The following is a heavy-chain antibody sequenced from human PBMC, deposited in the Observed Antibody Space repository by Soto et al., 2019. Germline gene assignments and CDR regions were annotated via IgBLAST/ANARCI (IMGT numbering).Heavy chain of an antibody. CDR1: GFTFSSYS. V-gene: IGHV3-48*01. Sequence: GGSLRICCAASGFTFSSYSMNWVRQAPGKGLEWVSYISSSSTTIDYADSVKGRFTISRDNAENSLYLQMNSLGAEDTALYYCVRDQLYYYDIFGRPLNGFDIWGQGTMVTVSS. J-gene: IGHJ3*02. CDR2: ISSSSTTI. CDR3: VRDQLYYYDIFGRPLNGFDI. D-gene: IGHD3-22*01.